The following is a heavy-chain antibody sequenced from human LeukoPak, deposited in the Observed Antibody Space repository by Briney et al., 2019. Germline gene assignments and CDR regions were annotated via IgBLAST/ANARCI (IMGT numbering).Heavy chain of an antibody. CDR3: ARGSRGYSYG. Sequence: SETLSLTCTVSGGSVSSGSYYWSWIRQPPGKGLEWIGYIYYSGSTNYNPSLKSRVTISVDTSKNQFSLKLSPVTAADTVVYYCARGSRGYSYGWGQGTLVTVSS. J-gene: IGHJ4*02. CDR1: GGSVSSGSYY. D-gene: IGHD5-18*01. CDR2: IYYSGST. V-gene: IGHV4-61*01.